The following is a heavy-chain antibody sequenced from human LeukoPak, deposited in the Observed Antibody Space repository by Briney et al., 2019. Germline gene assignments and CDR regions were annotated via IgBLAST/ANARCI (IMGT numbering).Heavy chain of an antibody. V-gene: IGHV4-34*01. CDR2: INHSGST. D-gene: IGHD4-17*01. CDR1: GGSFSGYY. J-gene: IGHJ4*02. Sequence: SETLSLTCAVYGGSFSGYYWSWIRQPPGKGLEWIGEINHSGSTNYNPSLKSRVTISVDTSKNQFSLKLSSVTAADTAVYYCARGYGNFDYWGQGTLVTVSS. CDR3: ARGYGNFDY.